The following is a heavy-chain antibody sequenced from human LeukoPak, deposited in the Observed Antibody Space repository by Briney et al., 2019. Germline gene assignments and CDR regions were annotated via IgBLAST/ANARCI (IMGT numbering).Heavy chain of an antibody. J-gene: IGHJ6*03. Sequence: KTSETLSLTCTVSGYSISTGYYWGWIRQTPGRGLEWIGSIFISGTTYYNPSLKSRVTISVDTSKNQFSLKLSSVTAADTAVYYCARETSQKGAHYMDVWGKGTTVTISS. D-gene: IGHD3-16*01. V-gene: IGHV4-38-2*02. CDR1: GYSISTGYY. CDR3: ARETSQKGAHYMDV. CDR2: IFISGTT.